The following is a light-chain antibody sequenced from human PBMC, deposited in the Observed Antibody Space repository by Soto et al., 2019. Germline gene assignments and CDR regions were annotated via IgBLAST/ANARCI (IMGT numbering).Light chain of an antibody. CDR2: GAS. CDR3: QQYSNLPPDT. J-gene: IGKJ2*01. Sequence: EIILTQSPASLSVSPGERATLSCRASQSVNNNLAWYQQKPGQAPRLLIYGASTRATGIPGRFRGSGSGTEFTLTITSLQSEDFVVYFCQQYSNLPPDTFGQGTKLEIK. V-gene: IGKV3-15*01. CDR1: QSVNNN.